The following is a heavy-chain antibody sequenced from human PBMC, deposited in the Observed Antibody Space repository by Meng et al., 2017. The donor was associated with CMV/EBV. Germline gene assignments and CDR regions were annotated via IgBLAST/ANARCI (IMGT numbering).Heavy chain of an antibody. CDR1: GASISSSTYS. V-gene: IGHV4-39*01. CDR3: ARPVRGAGTIDY. D-gene: IGHD1-7*01. Sequence: SETLSLTCTVSGASISSSTYSWGWIRQPPGKGLEWIGSIYYSGSTYYNPSLKRLVAISVDTSKNQFSLKLSSVTAADTAVYYCARPVRGAGTIDYWGQGTLVTVSS. CDR2: IYYSGST. J-gene: IGHJ4*02.